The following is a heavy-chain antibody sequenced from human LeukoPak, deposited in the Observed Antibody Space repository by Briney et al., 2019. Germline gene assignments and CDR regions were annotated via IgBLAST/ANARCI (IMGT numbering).Heavy chain of an antibody. Sequence: PGGSLRLSCAAPGFSFSSNWMGWVRQAPGKGLEWVAHIKRDGSQKYYLDSVKGRFTISRDNAKNSLYLQMNSLRAEDTAVYYCARKSFQTPWGQGTLVTVSS. CDR3: ARKSFQTP. V-gene: IGHV3-7*01. J-gene: IGHJ4*02. CDR2: IKRDGSQK. CDR1: GFSFSSNW. D-gene: IGHD2/OR15-2a*01.